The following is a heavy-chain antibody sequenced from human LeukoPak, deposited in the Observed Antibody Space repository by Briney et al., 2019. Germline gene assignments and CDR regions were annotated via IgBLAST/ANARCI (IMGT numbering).Heavy chain of an antibody. Sequence: ASVKVSCKASGYTFTSYDINWVRQATGQGLEWMGWMNPNSGNTGYAQKFQGRVTMTRNTSISTAHMELSSLRSEDTAVYYCARVLGYCSSTSCYSETPFDYWGQGTLVTVSS. J-gene: IGHJ4*02. CDR1: GYTFTSYD. V-gene: IGHV1-8*01. CDR2: MNPNSGNT. CDR3: ARVLGYCSSTSCYSETPFDY. D-gene: IGHD2-2*01.